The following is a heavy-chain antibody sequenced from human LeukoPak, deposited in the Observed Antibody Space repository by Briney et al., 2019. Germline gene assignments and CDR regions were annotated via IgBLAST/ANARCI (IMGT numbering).Heavy chain of an antibody. V-gene: IGHV3-7*01. D-gene: IGHD3-16*01. CDR1: GGSISSYY. CDR3: ARYYDYVWVKATSSYFDY. J-gene: IGHJ4*02. Sequence: ETLSLTCTVSGGSISSYYWSWVRQAPGKGLEWVANIKQDGSEKYYVDSVKGRFTISRDNAKNSLYLQMNSLRAEDTAVYYCARYYDYVWVKATSSYFDYWGQGTLVTVSS. CDR2: IKQDGSEK.